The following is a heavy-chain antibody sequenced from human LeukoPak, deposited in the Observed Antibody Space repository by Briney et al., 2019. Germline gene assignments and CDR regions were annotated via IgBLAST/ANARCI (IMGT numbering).Heavy chain of an antibody. J-gene: IGHJ4*02. D-gene: IGHD4-17*01. CDR3: ARVPPYGDYVDY. CDR2: INPNSGGT. Sequence: GASVKVSCKASGYTFTCYYMHWVRQAPGQGLEWMGWINPNSGGTNYAQKFQGRVTMTRDTSISTAYMELSRLRSDDTAVYYCARVPPYGDYVDYWGQGTLVTVSS. V-gene: IGHV1-2*02. CDR1: GYTFTCYY.